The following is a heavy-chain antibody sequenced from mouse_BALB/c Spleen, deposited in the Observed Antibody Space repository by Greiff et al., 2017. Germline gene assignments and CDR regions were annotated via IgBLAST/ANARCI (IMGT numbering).Heavy chain of an antibody. CDR3: ARDRYGNYDYAMDY. CDR1: GFTFSDYY. D-gene: IGHD2-10*02. Sequence: EVQLVESGGGLVKPGGSLKLSCAASGFTFSDYYMYWVHQTPEKRLEWVATISDGGSYTYYPDSVKGRFTISRDNAKNNLYLQMSSLKSEDTAMYYCARDRYGNYDYAMDYWGQGTSVTVSS. J-gene: IGHJ4*01. V-gene: IGHV5-4*02. CDR2: ISDGGSYT.